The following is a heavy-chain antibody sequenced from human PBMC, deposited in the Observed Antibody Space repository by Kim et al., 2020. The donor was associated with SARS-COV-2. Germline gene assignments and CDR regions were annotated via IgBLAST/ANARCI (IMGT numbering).Heavy chain of an antibody. CDR2: ISYDGSNK. D-gene: IGHD3-10*01. Sequence: GGSLRLSCAASGFTFSSYAMHWVRQAPGKGLEWVAVISYDGSNKYYADSVKGRFTISRDNSKNTLYLQMNSLRAEDTAVYYCARESKPLPRRGSHAFDIWSQGTMVTVSS. CDR1: GFTFSSYA. CDR3: ARESKPLPRRGSHAFDI. J-gene: IGHJ3*02. V-gene: IGHV3-30-3*01.